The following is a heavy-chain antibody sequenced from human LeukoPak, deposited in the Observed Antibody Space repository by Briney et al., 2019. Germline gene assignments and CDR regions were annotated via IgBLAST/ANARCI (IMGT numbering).Heavy chain of an antibody. CDR2: INHSGST. J-gene: IGHJ4*02. CDR3: ASLRFLEWLSGDYFDY. V-gene: IGHV4-34*01. Sequence: TSETLSPXCAVYGGSFSGYYWSWIRQPPGKGLEWIGEINHSGSTNYNPSLKSRVTISVDTSKNQFSLKLSSVTAADTAVYYCASLRFLEWLSGDYFDYWGQGTLVTVSS. CDR1: GGSFSGYY. D-gene: IGHD3-3*01.